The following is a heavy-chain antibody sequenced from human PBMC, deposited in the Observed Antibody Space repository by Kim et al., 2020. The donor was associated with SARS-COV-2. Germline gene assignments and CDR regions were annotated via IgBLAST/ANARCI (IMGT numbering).Heavy chain of an antibody. Sequence: YADSVKGRFPISRAITKDTLYLQMNSLRADDTALYYCAKDHPSSGWPTFDSWGQGTLVAVSS. V-gene: IGHV3-23*05. D-gene: IGHD6-19*01. CDR3: AKDHPSSGWPTFDS. J-gene: IGHJ4*02.